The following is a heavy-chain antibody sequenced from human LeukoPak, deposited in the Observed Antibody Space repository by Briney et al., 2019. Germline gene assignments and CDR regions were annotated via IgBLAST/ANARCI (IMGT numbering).Heavy chain of an antibody. CDR3: ARDRLLRFGELLPPDY. CDR2: INPNSGGT. D-gene: IGHD3-10*01. Sequence: ASVKVSCKASGYTFTGYYMHWVRQAPGQGLEWMGWINPNSGGTNYAQKLQGRVTMTTDTSTSTAYMELRSLRSDDTAVYYCARDRLLRFGELLPPDYWGQGTLVTVSS. J-gene: IGHJ4*02. CDR1: GYTFTGYY. V-gene: IGHV1-2*02.